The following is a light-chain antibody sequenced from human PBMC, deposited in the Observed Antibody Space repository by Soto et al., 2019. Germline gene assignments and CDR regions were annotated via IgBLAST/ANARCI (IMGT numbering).Light chain of an antibody. Sequence: DIQTTQSPSSLSASVGDRVTITCRTSDNIAKYLNWYQQKPGQVPKLLIVAASRLQSGVPTRFSGSGSGKDFTLNIKNLQPEDFANYYCQQSYSAPPWTLGQGTKVDIK. V-gene: IGKV1-39*01. CDR1: DNIAKY. CDR3: QQSYSAPPWT. CDR2: AAS. J-gene: IGKJ1*01.